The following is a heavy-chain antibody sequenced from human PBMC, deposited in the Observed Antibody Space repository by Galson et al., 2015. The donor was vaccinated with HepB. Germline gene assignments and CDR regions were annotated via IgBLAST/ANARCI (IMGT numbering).Heavy chain of an antibody. Sequence: ETLSLTCAVYGGSFSGYYWSWIRQPPGKGLEWIGEINHSGSTNYNPSLKSRVTISVDTSKNQFSLKLSSVTAADTAVYYCARERVWGSYRLGPWFDPWGQGTLVTVSS. D-gene: IGHD3-16*02. CDR3: ARERVWGSYRLGPWFDP. J-gene: IGHJ5*02. CDR1: GGSFSGYY. V-gene: IGHV4-34*01. CDR2: INHSGST.